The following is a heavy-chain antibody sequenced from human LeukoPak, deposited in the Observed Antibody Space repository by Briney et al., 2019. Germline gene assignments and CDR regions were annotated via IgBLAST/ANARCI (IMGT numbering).Heavy chain of an antibody. CDR2: IYYSGST. CDR3: ARXVSDGYYFDY. Sequence: PSETLSLTCTVSGGSISSSSYYWGWIRQPPGKGLEWIGSIYYSGSTYYNPSLKSRVTISVDTSKNQFSLKLSSVTAADTAVYYCARXVSDGYYFDYWGQGTLVTVSS. CDR1: GGSISSSSYY. J-gene: IGHJ4*02. D-gene: IGHD6-25*01. V-gene: IGHV4-39*01.